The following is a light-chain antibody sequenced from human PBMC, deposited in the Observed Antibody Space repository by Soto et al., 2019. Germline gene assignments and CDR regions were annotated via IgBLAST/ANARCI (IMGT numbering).Light chain of an antibody. V-gene: IGKV1-8*01. CDR2: AAS. CDR3: QQYYSYPIT. Sequence: AVRMTQSPSSFSASTGDRVTITCRARQGISSYLAWYQQKPGKAPKLLIYAASTLQSGVPSRFSGSASGTHFTLTISCLQAEDFATYYCQQYYSYPITFGQGTRLEIK. J-gene: IGKJ5*01. CDR1: QGISSY.